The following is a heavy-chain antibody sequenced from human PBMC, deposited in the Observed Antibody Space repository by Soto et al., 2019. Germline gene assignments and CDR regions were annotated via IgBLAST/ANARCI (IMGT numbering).Heavy chain of an antibody. CDR1: GRSLSGDY. D-gene: IGHD2-8*01. V-gene: IGHV4-34*01. J-gene: IGHJ4*02. CDR3: ARNGYYAIDY. Sequence: SETLSLTCGVHGRSLSGDYWSWIRRPPGKGLEWIGEINGNGNTNYNPSLKSRVTISADTSKSQFSLKVSSVTAADTAIYYCARNGYYAIDYWXQGILVTVSS. CDR2: INGNGNT.